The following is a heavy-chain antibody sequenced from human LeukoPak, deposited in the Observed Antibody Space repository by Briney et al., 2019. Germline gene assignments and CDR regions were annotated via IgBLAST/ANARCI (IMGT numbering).Heavy chain of an antibody. V-gene: IGHV3-23*01. D-gene: IGHD3-9*01. J-gene: IGHJ4*02. Sequence: PGGSLRLSCAASGLSFGSFAMSWVRQAPGKGLEWVSGIGGSDGTTFYADSVKGRFTISRDNAKNSLYLQMNSLRAEDTAVYYCARDSATYYDILTGFNYFDYWGQGTLVTVSS. CDR3: ARDSATYYDILTGFNYFDY. CDR1: GLSFGSFA. CDR2: IGGSDGTT.